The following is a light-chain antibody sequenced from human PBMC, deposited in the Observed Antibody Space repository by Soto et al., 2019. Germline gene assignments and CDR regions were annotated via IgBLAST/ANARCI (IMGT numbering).Light chain of an antibody. CDR1: SSDVGAYNF. V-gene: IGLV2-14*01. Sequence: QSVLTQPASVSGSPGQSITISCSGTSSDVGAYNFVSWYQVHPGRAPKLIISEVTVRPSGVSHRFSGSKSGNSASLTISGLHAEDEADYSCSSYTTTNTPYVFRSGTKLTVL. CDR3: SSYTTTNTPYV. J-gene: IGLJ1*01. CDR2: EVT.